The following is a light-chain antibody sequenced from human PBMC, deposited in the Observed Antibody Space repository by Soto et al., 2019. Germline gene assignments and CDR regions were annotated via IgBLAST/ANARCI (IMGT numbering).Light chain of an antibody. CDR2: GAS. CDR3: HQYHNWRT. V-gene: IGKV3-15*01. Sequence: EIVMTQSPATLSVSPGERATLSCRASQSVSSNLGWYQQKPCQAPRLLIHGASTRADGIPARFSGRGSGTEFTLTISSLQSEDLAVYYGHQYHNWRTFGQGTKVEIK. J-gene: IGKJ1*01. CDR1: QSVSSN.